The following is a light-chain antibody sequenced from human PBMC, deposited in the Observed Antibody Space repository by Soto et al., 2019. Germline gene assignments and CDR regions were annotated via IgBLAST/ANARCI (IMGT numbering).Light chain of an antibody. CDR1: QRFINY. J-gene: IGKJ5*01. Sequence: EIVLTQSPGTLSLSPGERATLSCRASQRFINYLSWYQQKPCQAPRLLTYGASTRATGIPARFSGSGSGTEFTLTISSLQSEDFAVYYCQQYNNWPPITFGQGTRLEIK. CDR2: GAS. CDR3: QQYNNWPPIT. V-gene: IGKV3-15*01.